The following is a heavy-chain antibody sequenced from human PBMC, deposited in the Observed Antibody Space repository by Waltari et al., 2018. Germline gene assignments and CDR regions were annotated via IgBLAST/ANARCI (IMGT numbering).Heavy chain of an antibody. V-gene: IGHV3-23*01. CDR2: XSGSGXNT. Sequence: XVQLXESXGGXVQPGGSLRXSCAASGFTFSNYAMSWVRQAPGXGLXWVSAXSGSGXNTFYXDSVKGRFTIXRDNSKNTLYLQMNSLRXEDTAVYYXAXHLXLVRGIGPYFDXWGQGTLVTVSS. J-gene: IGHJ4*02. CDR3: AXHLXLVRGIGPYFDX. CDR1: GFTFSNYA. D-gene: IGHD3-10*01.